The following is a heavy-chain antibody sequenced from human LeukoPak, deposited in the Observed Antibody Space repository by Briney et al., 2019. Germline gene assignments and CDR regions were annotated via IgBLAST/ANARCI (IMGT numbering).Heavy chain of an antibody. J-gene: IGHJ4*02. Sequence: GGSLRLSCAASGFTFSSYGMHWVRQAPGKGLECVAVIWYDGSNKYYADSVKRRFTISRDNSKNTLYLQMNSLRAEDTAVYYCARDSTMVRGVIGPFDYWGQGTLVTVSS. CDR1: GFTFSSYG. V-gene: IGHV3-33*01. D-gene: IGHD3-10*01. CDR2: IWYDGSNK. CDR3: ARDSTMVRGVIGPFDY.